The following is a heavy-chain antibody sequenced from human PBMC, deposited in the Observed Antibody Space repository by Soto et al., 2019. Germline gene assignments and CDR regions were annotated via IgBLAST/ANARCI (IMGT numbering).Heavy chain of an antibody. J-gene: IGHJ6*02. CDR3: ARDRRSTIFGVVAMDV. V-gene: IGHV3-33*01. D-gene: IGHD3-3*01. CDR1: GFTFSRYG. Sequence: QVQLVESGGGVVQPGRSLRLSCAASGFTFSRYGMHWVRQAPGKGLEWVAVIWYDGSNKYYADSVKGRFTISRDNSKNTLYLQMNSLRAEDTAVYYCARDRRSTIFGVVAMDVWGQGTTVTVSS. CDR2: IWYDGSNK.